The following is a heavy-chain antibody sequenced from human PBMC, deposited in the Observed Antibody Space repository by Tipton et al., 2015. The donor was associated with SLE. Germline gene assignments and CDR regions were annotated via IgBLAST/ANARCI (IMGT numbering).Heavy chain of an antibody. CDR2: ISQSGSA. D-gene: IGHD2-21*02. J-gene: IGHJ6*03. CDR3: ARGVSGYCSYCYMDV. CDR1: RGSFSGYH. Sequence: LRLSCTIYRGSFSGYHWSWIRQAPGKGPEWIGEISQSGSANYNASLKSRVTMSLDKSNNQFSLRLGSVTAADTAVYYCARGVSGYCSYCYMDVGGKGTTVTISS. V-gene: IGHV4-34*01.